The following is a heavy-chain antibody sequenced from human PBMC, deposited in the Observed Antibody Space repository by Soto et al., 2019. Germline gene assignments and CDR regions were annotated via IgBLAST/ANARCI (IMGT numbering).Heavy chain of an antibody. Sequence: GSLRLSCAASGFTFSSYGMHWVRQAPGKGLERVAVIWYDGSNKYYADSVKGRFTISRDNSNNTLYLQMNSLRAEDTAVYYCARDPQYGFVDYWGQGTLVTVSS. V-gene: IGHV3-33*01. D-gene: IGHD3-10*01. CDR2: IWYDGSNK. J-gene: IGHJ4*02. CDR1: GFTFSSYG. CDR3: ARDPQYGFVDY.